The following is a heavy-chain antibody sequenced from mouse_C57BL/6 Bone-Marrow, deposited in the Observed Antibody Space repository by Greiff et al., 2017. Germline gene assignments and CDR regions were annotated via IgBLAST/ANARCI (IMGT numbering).Heavy chain of an antibody. V-gene: IGHV1-22*01. Sequence: DVQLQESGPELVKPGASVKMSCKASGYTFTDYNMHWVKQSHGKSLEWIGYINPNNGGTSYNQKFKGKATLTVNKSSSTAYMELRSLTSEDSAVYYCARLTTVVASADWGQGTLVTVSA. D-gene: IGHD1-1*01. CDR2: INPNNGGT. CDR3: ARLTTVVASAD. J-gene: IGHJ3*01. CDR1: GYTFTDYN.